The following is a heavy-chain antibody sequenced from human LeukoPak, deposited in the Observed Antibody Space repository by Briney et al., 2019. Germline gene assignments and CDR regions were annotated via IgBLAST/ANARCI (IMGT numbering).Heavy chain of an antibody. CDR2: ISSSSSYI. J-gene: IGHJ4*02. D-gene: IGHD3-10*01. Sequence: GGSLRLSCAASGLTFSSYSMNWVRQAPGKGLEWVSSISSSSSYIYYADSVKGRFTISRDNAKNSLYLQMNSLRAEDTALYYCASVDYYGSGNYYNDVDYWGQGTLVTVSS. V-gene: IGHV3-21*01. CDR1: GLTFSSYS. CDR3: ASVDYYGSGNYYNDVDY.